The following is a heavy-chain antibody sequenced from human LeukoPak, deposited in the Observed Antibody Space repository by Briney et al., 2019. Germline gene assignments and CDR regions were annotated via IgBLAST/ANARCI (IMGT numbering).Heavy chain of an antibody. V-gene: IGHV1-8*01. CDR2: MNPNTGDT. J-gene: IGHJ4*02. Sequence: ASVRVSCKASGYTFTGYDINWVRRATGQGLEWMGWMNPNTGDTGHAQKFQGRVTMTRNTSIDTAYMELSGLRSEDTAVYYCTRGSLSGSSRDYWGQGTLVTVS. D-gene: IGHD1-26*01. CDR3: TRGSLSGSSRDY. CDR1: GYTFTGYD.